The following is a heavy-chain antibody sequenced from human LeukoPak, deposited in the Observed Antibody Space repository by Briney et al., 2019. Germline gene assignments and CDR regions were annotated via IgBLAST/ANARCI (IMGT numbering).Heavy chain of an antibody. CDR2: IYYSGST. V-gene: IGHV4-59*01. CDR3: ARDTIDDFWSGYYRSTYYYYYMDV. J-gene: IGHJ6*03. Sequence: KPSETLSLTCTVSGGSISSYYWSWIRQPPGKGLEWLGYIYYSGSTNYNPSLKRRVTISVDTSKNQFSLKLSSVTAADTAVYYCARDTIDDFWSGYYRSTYYYYYMDVWGKGTTVTVSS. D-gene: IGHD3-3*01. CDR1: GGSISSYY.